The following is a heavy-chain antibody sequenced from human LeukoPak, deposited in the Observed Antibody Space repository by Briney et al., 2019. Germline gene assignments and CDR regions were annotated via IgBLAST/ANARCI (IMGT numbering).Heavy chain of an antibody. Sequence: SETLSLTCAVSGYSISSGYYWGWIRQPPGKGLEWIGSIYHSGITYYNPSLKSRVTISVDTSKNQFSLKLSSVTAADTAVYYCARDKEGYYFDYWGQGTLVTVSS. CDR3: ARDKEGYYFDY. V-gene: IGHV4-38-2*02. J-gene: IGHJ4*02. CDR1: GYSISSGYY. CDR2: IYHSGIT.